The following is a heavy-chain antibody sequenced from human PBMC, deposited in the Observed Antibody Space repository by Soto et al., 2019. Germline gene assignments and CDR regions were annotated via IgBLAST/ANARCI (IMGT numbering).Heavy chain of an antibody. V-gene: IGHV1-46*03. Sequence: ASVKVSCEASGYTFTSYYMHWVRQAPGQGLEWMGIINPSGGSTSYAQKFQGRVTMTRDTSTSTVYMELGSLRSEDTAVYYCARDRAYYDSSGYYDLLYNWFDPWGQGTLVTVSS. CDR3: ARDRAYYDSSGYYDLLYNWFDP. CDR1: GYTFTSYY. J-gene: IGHJ5*02. CDR2: INPSGGST. D-gene: IGHD3-22*01.